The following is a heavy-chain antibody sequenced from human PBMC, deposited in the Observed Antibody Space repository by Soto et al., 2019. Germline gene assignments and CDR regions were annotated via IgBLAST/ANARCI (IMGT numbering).Heavy chain of an antibody. J-gene: IGHJ1*01. CDR3: VSWSDAADEEAFQH. Sequence: PGGSLRLSCAVSGFRFSSSWISWVRQAPWKGLEWVAHINQDGSQKYYVDSAKGRFTISRDNAKTSLYLQMNNLRAEETAVYYCVSWSDAADEEAFQHCGQGTLVPVSS. CDR2: INQDGSQK. D-gene: IGHD6-25*01. CDR1: GFRFSSSW. V-gene: IGHV3-7*01.